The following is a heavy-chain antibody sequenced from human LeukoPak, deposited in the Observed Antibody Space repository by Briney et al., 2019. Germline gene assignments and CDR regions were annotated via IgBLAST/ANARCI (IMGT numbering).Heavy chain of an antibody. V-gene: IGHV4-59*08. CDR2: IYDSGST. J-gene: IGHJ4*02. D-gene: IGHD3-22*01. Sequence: SETLSLTCTVSGDSISRYYWSWIRQPPGKGLEWIAYIYDSGSTKYNPSLKSRVTISVDTSKNQVSLKLSSVIAADTAVYYCARGGGYDSSGYSVGYWGQGTLVTVSS. CDR3: ARGGGYDSSGYSVGY. CDR1: GDSISRYY.